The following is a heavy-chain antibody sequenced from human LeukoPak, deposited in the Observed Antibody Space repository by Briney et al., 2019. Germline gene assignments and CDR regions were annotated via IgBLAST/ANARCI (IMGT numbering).Heavy chain of an antibody. CDR2: ISSSSSTI. J-gene: IGHJ3*02. D-gene: IGHD3-10*01. CDR1: GFTFSSYS. Sequence: PGGSLRLSCAASGFTFSSYSMNWVRQAPGKGLEWVSYISSSSSTIYYADSVKGRFTISRDNAKNSLYLQMNSLRDEDTAVYYCASLHDYYGSGRAPRRDAFDIWGQGTMVTVSS. CDR3: ASLHDYYGSGRAPRRDAFDI. V-gene: IGHV3-48*02.